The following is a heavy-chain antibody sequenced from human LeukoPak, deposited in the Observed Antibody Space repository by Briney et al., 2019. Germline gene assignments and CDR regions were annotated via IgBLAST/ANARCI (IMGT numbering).Heavy chain of an antibody. CDR2: IYHSGST. J-gene: IGHJ3*02. CDR3: ARRPGLLLSVDAFDI. Sequence: SETLSLTCTVSGGSISSYYWSWIRQPPGKGLEWIGYIYHSGSTNYNPSLKSRVTLSVDTSKNQFSLRLSSVTAADTAVYYCARRPGLLLSVDAFDIWGQGTMVTVSS. D-gene: IGHD2-2*01. V-gene: IGHV4-59*08. CDR1: GGSISSYY.